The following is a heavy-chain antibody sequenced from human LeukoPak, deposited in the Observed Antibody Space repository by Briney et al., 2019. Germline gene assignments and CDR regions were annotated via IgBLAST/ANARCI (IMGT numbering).Heavy chain of an antibody. D-gene: IGHD1-26*01. J-gene: IGHJ3*02. CDR3: ARARIVGAQRLRDAFDI. CDR1: GFTFSSYE. Sequence: GGSLRHSCAPSGFTFSSYEMNWVRQAPGKGLEWLSYISRSGSTIYYADSVKGRFTISRDNAKNSLYLQMNSLRAEDTAVYYCARARIVGAQRLRDAFDIWGQGTMVTVSS. V-gene: IGHV3-48*03. CDR2: ISRSGSTI.